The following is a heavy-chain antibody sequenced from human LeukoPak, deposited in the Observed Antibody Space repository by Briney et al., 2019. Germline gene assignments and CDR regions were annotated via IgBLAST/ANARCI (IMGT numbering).Heavy chain of an antibody. CDR2: INPNTGAT. J-gene: IGHJ4*02. CDR3: ARDSGMVRGTVDY. V-gene: IGHV1-2*02. D-gene: IGHD3-10*01. Sequence: ASVKVSCKASGYTFTGYSMHWVRQAPGQGLEWMGWINPNTGATNYAQKFQGRVTMTRDTSTSTVYMELSSLRSEDTAVYYCARDSGMVRGTVDYWGQGTLVTVSS. CDR1: GYTFTGYS.